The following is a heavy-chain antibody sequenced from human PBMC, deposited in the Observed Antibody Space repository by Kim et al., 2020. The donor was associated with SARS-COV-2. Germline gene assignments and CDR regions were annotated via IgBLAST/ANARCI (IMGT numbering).Heavy chain of an antibody. CDR1: GGSISSYY. CDR2: IYYSGST. V-gene: IGHV4-59*01. Sequence: SETLSRTCTVSGGSISSYYWSWIRQPPGKGLEWIGYIYYSGSTNYNPSLKSRVTISVDTSKNQFSLKLSSVTAADTAVYYCARDRGYYDILTGPWWYFDL. CDR3: ARDRGYYDILTGPWWYFDL. D-gene: IGHD3-9*01. J-gene: IGHJ2*01.